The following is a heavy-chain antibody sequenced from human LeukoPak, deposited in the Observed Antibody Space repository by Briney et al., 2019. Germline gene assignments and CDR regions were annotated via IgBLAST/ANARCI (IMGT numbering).Heavy chain of an antibody. CDR2: ISESGGST. J-gene: IGHJ4*02. CDR1: GFTFGSYA. D-gene: IGHD6-13*01. V-gene: IGHV3-23*01. CDR3: AKDHIRRDGYSDFDY. Sequence: GGSLRLSCAASGFTFGSYAMSWVRQAPGEGLEWVSCISESGGSTYYADSVKGRFTISRDNSKNTLFLQMNSLRAEDTAVYYCAKDHIRRDGYSDFDYWGQGTLVTVPS.